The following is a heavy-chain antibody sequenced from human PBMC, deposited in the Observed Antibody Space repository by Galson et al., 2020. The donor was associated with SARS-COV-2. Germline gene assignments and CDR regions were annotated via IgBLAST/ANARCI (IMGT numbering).Heavy chain of an antibody. CDR1: GFTFSSYG. Sequence: GESLKISCAASGFTFSSYGMHWVRQAPGKGLEWVAQIFYDGSDKYYGDSVKGRFTISRDSSKNTVYLQMNNLRADDTAVYYCAIDGQTSSGWAFDYWGQGTLVTVSS. V-gene: IGHV3-33*01. CDR2: IFYDGSDK. D-gene: IGHD6-19*01. J-gene: IGHJ4*02. CDR3: AIDGQTSSGWAFDY.